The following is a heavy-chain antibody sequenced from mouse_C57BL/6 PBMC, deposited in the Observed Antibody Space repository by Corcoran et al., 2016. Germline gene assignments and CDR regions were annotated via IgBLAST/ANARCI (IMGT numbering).Heavy chain of an antibody. CDR1: GYTFTTYG. CDR2: INTYSGVP. D-gene: IGHD1-1*01. Sequence: QIQLVQSGPELKKPGETVKISCKASGYTFTTYGMSWVKQAPGKGLKWMGWINTYSGVPTYADDFKGRFAFSLETSASTAYLQINNLKNEDTATYFCATGSSYGPFAYWGQGTLVTVSA. V-gene: IGHV9-3*01. J-gene: IGHJ3*01. CDR3: ATGSSYGPFAY.